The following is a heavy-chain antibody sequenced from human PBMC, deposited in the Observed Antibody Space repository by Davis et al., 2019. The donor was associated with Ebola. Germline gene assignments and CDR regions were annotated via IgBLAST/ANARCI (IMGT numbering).Heavy chain of an antibody. CDR3: ATVFYGSGSYYRVPYFDY. D-gene: IGHD3-10*01. CDR1: GYTFTSYD. Sequence: ASVKVSCKASGYTFTSYDINWVRQATGQGLEWMGWMNPNSGNTGYAQKFQGRVTMTEDTSTDTAYMELSSLRSEDTAVYYCATVFYGSGSYYRVPYFDYWGQGTLVTVSS. CDR2: MNPNSGNT. V-gene: IGHV1-8*01. J-gene: IGHJ4*02.